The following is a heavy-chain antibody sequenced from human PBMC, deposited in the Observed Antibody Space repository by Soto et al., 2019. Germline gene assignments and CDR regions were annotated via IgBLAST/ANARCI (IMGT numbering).Heavy chain of an antibody. CDR3: ARDRIAVAGSALDGWFDP. Sequence: SVKVSCKASGGTFSSYAISWVRQAPGQGLEWMGGIIPIFGTANYAQKLQGRVTITADESTSTAYMELSSLRSEDTAVYYCARDRIAVAGSALDGWFDPWGQGTLVTVSS. J-gene: IGHJ5*02. V-gene: IGHV1-69*13. D-gene: IGHD6-19*01. CDR2: IIPIFGTA. CDR1: GGTFSSYA.